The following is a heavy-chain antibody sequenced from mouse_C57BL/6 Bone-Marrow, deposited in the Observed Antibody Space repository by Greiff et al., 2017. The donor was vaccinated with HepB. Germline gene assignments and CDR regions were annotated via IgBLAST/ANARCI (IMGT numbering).Heavy chain of an antibody. Sequence: EVQLVESGGGLVKPGGSLKLSCAASGFTFSSYTMSWVRQTPEKRLEWVATISGGGGNTYYPDSVKGRFTISRDNAKNTLYLQMSSLRSEDTALYYCAIHRGGGYYDWYFDVWGTGTTVTVSS. D-gene: IGHD2-3*01. V-gene: IGHV5-9*01. CDR3: AIHRGGGYYDWYFDV. J-gene: IGHJ1*03. CDR1: GFTFSSYT. CDR2: ISGGGGNT.